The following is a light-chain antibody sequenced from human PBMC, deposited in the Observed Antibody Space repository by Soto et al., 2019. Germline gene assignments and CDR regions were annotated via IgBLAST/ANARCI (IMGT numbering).Light chain of an antibody. Sequence: EIVLTQSPGTLSLSPGERATLSCRASQSVSSSHLGWYQQKPGQAPRLLIYDTSSRATGIPERFSGSGSGTDFTLTISRLEPEDFAVSYCQQYETSSWTFGQGSKVEMK. J-gene: IGKJ1*01. CDR2: DTS. V-gene: IGKV3-20*01. CDR3: QQYETSSWT. CDR1: QSVSSSH.